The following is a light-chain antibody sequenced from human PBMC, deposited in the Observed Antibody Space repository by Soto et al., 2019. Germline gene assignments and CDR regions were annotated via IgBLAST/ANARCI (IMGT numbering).Light chain of an antibody. CDR2: AAS. V-gene: IGKV1-9*01. CDR1: QGISSY. CDR3: QQYNTYSWT. Sequence: IQLTQSPSSLSASVGDRVTITCRASQGISSYLAWYQQKPGKAHKLMIYAASTLQSGVPSRFSGSGSGTEFTLTISSLQPDAFATYYCQQYNTYSWTFGQWSKVDI. J-gene: IGKJ1*01.